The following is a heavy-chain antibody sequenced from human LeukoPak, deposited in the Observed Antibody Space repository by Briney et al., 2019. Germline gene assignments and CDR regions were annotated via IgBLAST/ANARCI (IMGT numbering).Heavy chain of an antibody. CDR1: GGSISTGGYY. J-gene: IGHJ3*02. D-gene: IGHD3-22*01. CDR3: ARESTYYYDNSGFDSAAFDI. V-gene: IGHV4-31*03. Sequence: SETLSLTCTVSGGSISTGGYYWSWIRLHPGKGLEWIGSIYHSGTAYYNPSLRSRITISLDTSKNLFSLKLTSVTAADTAVYYCARESTYYYDNSGFDSAAFDIWGQGTMVTVSS. CDR2: IYHSGTA.